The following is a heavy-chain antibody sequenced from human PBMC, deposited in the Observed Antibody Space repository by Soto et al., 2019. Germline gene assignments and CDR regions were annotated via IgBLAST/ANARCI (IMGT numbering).Heavy chain of an antibody. CDR3: ARTIMYSAPHYFDY. D-gene: IGHD1-26*01. CDR2: IRNKANSYTT. V-gene: IGHV3-72*01. CDR1: GFSFSDHY. J-gene: IGHJ4*02. Sequence: EVQLVESGGGLVQPGGSLRLSCAASGFSFSDHYMEWVRQAPGKGLEWVGRIRNKANSYTTQYAAAVRGRFTLYRDDSKNSLFLQMNSLKTEDTAIYYCARTIMYSAPHYFDYSGQGTLVTVSS.